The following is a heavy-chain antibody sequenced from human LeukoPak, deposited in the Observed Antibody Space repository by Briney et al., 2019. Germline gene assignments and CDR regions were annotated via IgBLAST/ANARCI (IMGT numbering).Heavy chain of an antibody. CDR1: GDSISSTNYY. CDR2: IYYSGST. J-gene: IGHJ4*02. Sequence: NPSETLSLTCTVSGDSISSTNYYWGWIRQPPGKGLEWIGSIYYSGSTYYNPSLESRVTISVDTSKNQFSLKLSSVTAADTAVYYCARHRLGLYPEFDYWGRGTLVTVSS. CDR3: ARHRLGLYPEFDY. D-gene: IGHD2-8*01. V-gene: IGHV4-39*01.